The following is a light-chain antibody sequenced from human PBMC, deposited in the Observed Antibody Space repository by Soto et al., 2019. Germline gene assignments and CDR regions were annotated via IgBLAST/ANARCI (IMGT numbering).Light chain of an antibody. V-gene: IGKV1-9*01. CDR3: QQLNSYPFT. Sequence: IQLTQSPSSLSASVGDRVTITCRASQGISSYLAWYQQKPGKAPKLLIYAASTLQSGVPSRFSGSASGTDFTLTISSLQPEDFATYYCQQLNSYPFTFGGGTKVEIK. CDR2: AAS. J-gene: IGKJ4*01. CDR1: QGISSY.